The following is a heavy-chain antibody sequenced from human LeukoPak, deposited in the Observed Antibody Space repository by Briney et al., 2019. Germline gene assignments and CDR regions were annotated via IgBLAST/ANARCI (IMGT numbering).Heavy chain of an antibody. J-gene: IGHJ5*02. CDR2: IIPIFGTA. CDR3: ARASSRRLYCSSTSCYAVGDYNWFDP. V-gene: IGHV1-69*06. CDR1: GGTFSSYA. Sequence: EASVKVSCKASGGTFSSYAISWVRQAPGQGLEWMGGIIPIFGTANYAQKFQGRVTITADKSTSTAYMELSSLRSEDTAVYYCARASSRRLYCSSTSCYAVGDYNWFDPWGQGTLVTVSS. D-gene: IGHD2-2*01.